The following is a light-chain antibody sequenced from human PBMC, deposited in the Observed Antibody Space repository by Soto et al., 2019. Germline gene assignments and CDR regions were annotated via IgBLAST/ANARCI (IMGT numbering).Light chain of an antibody. Sequence: QSVLTQPASVSGSPGQSITISCTGTSSDVGRYSLVSWYQQHPGKAPKLMISEDHKRPSGGSNRFSGSKSGNTASLTISELQTEDEADYYCCSYAGSNTWVFGTGTKVTVL. J-gene: IGLJ1*01. CDR2: EDH. V-gene: IGLV2-23*01. CDR3: CSYAGSNTWV. CDR1: SSDVGRYSL.